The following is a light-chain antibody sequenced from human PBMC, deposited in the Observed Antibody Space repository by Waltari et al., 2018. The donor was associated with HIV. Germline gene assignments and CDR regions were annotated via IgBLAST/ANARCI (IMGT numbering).Light chain of an antibody. V-gene: IGLV2-23*01. J-gene: IGLJ3*02. CDR3: CAYGGDDTLV. CDR1: STNVGSYSL. Sequence: QSALTQPASVSGSLGQSITISCTGASTNVGSYSLVSWYQNRPGQAPTLIIYDDSKRPLGISSRFSGSKSGNTASLTISGLQSEDEADYYCCAYGGDDTLVFGGGAKVTAL. CDR2: DDS.